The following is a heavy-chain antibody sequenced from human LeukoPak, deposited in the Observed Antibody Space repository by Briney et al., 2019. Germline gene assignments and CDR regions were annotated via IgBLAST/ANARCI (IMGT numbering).Heavy chain of an antibody. CDR1: GYTFTSYD. Sequence: GASVKVSCKASGYTFTSYDINWVRQATGQGLEWMGWMNPNSGNTGYAQKFQGRVTITRNTSISTAYMELSSLRSEDTAVYYCARGSFGSGWYGYYYMDVWGKGTTVTVSS. V-gene: IGHV1-8*03. J-gene: IGHJ6*03. D-gene: IGHD6-19*01. CDR2: MNPNSGNT. CDR3: ARGSFGSGWYGYYYMDV.